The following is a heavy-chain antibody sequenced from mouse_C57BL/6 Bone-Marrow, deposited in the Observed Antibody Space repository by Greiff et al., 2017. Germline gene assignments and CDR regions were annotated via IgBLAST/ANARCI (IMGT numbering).Heavy chain of an antibody. CDR1: GYTFTDYY. D-gene: IGHD2-4*01. CDR2: INPNNGGT. CDR3: ARGGYYDYPLYYFDY. V-gene: IGHV1-26*01. Sequence: VQLQQSGPELVKPGASVKISCKASGYTFTDYYMNWVKQSHGKSLEWIGDINPNNGGTSYNQKFKGKATLTVDKSSSTAYMELRSLTSEDSAVYYWARGGYYDYPLYYFDYWGQGTTLTVSS. J-gene: IGHJ2*01.